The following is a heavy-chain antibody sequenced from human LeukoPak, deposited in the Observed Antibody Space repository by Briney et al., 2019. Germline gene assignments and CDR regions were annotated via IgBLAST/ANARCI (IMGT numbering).Heavy chain of an antibody. CDR3: ARHAHYSYYMDV. V-gene: IGHV4-39*01. J-gene: IGHJ6*03. Sequence: SETLSLTCTVSGGSITSSSYYWGWIRQPPGKGLEWIGSIYYSGSTNYNPSLKSRLTISVDTSKNQFSLNLSSVTAADTAVYYCARHAHYSYYMDVWGKGATVTVSS. CDR1: GGSITSSSYY. CDR2: IYYSGST.